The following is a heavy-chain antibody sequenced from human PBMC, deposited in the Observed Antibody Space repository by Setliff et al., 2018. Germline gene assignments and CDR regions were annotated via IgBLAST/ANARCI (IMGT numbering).Heavy chain of an antibody. CDR2: INPNSGGT. J-gene: IGHJ5*02. V-gene: IGHV1-2*06. CDR1: GYTFTGYY. Sequence: ASVKVSCKASGYTFTGYYMHWVRQAPGQGLEWMGRINPNSGGTNYAQKFQGRVTMTRDTSISTAYMELSRLRSDDTAVYYCARSNYDILTRNAFDPWGQGTLVTVSS. D-gene: IGHD3-9*01. CDR3: ARSNYDILTRNAFDP.